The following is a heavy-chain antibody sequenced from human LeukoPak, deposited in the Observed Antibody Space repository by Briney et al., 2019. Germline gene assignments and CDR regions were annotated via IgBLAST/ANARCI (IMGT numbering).Heavy chain of an antibody. Sequence: SETLSLTCTVSGYSISSGYYWGWIRQPPGKGLEWIGNIYHSGSSYYNPSLKSRVTISVDTSENQFSLKLSSVTAADTAVYYCARRPKGIAAAGRLHYYYYMDVWGKGTTVTISS. CDR1: GYSISSGYY. CDR2: IYHSGSS. V-gene: IGHV4-38-2*02. CDR3: ARRPKGIAAAGRLHYYYYMDV. D-gene: IGHD6-13*01. J-gene: IGHJ6*03.